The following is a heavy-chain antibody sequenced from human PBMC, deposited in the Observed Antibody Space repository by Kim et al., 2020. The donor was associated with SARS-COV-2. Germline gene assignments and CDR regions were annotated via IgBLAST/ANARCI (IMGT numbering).Heavy chain of an antibody. V-gene: IGHV4-39*01. D-gene: IGHD3-10*01. CDR3: ARPRSITMVRGVSWFDP. J-gene: IGHJ5*02. Sequence: LKSRVTISVDTSKNQFSLKLSSVTAADTAVYYCARPRSITMVRGVSWFDPWGQGTLVTVSS.